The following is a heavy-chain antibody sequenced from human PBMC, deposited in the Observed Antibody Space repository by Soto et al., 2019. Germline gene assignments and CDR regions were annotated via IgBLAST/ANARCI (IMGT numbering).Heavy chain of an antibody. CDR3: ARDSSGSSGSGTDAFDI. J-gene: IGHJ3*02. V-gene: IGHV1-69*12. CDR1: GGTFSSYA. D-gene: IGHD3-22*01. CDR2: IIPIFGTA. Sequence: QVQLVQSGAEVKKPGSSVKVSCKASGGTFSSYAISWVRQAPGQGLEWMGGIIPIFGTANYAQKFQGRVTISADEFTSTAYMELSSLRSEDTAVYYCARDSSGSSGSGTDAFDIWGQGTMVTVSS.